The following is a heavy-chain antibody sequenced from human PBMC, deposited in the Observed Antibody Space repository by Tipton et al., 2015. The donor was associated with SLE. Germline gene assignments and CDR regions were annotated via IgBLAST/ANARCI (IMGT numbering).Heavy chain of an antibody. J-gene: IGHJ6*03. CDR3: ARVVAAVDYYYYYMDV. CDR1: GVSISDYS. D-gene: IGHD6-13*01. CDR2: FDDGGRS. V-gene: IGHV4-59*01. Sequence: TLSLTCSVSGVSISDYSWSWIRQPPGKPLDWIGYFDDGGRSVKYNPSLKSRVTISLDTSKNHFSLKLSSVTAADTAVYYCARVVAAVDYYYYYMDVWGKGTTVTVSS.